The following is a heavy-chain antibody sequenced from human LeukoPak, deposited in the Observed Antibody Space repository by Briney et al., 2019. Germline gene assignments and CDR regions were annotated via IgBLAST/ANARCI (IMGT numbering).Heavy chain of an antibody. D-gene: IGHD6-13*01. Sequence: PGGSLRLSCAASGFTFSSYAMSWVRQAPGKGLEWVSGISWNSGSIGYVDSVKGRFTISRDNAKNSLYLQMHSLRAEDTALYYCAKTSANTWYGFIDYWGQGTLVTVSS. CDR3: AKTSANTWYGFIDY. V-gene: IGHV3-9*01. J-gene: IGHJ4*02. CDR2: ISWNSGSI. CDR1: GFTFSSYA.